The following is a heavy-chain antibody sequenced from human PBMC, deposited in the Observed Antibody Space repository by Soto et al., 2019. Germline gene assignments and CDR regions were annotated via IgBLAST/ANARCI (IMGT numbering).Heavy chain of an antibody. CDR2: ISPGDSDT. V-gene: IGHV5-51*01. Sequence: GESLKISCKGSGYSFTSYWIGWVRQMPGKGLEWMGIISPGDSDTRYSPSFQGQVTISADKSISTAYLQWRSLKASDTAMYYCARAAAGWGYCSGGSCYSDYYYYGMDVWGQGTTVTVSS. J-gene: IGHJ6*02. D-gene: IGHD2-15*01. CDR1: GYSFTSYW. CDR3: ARAAAGWGYCSGGSCYSDYYYYGMDV.